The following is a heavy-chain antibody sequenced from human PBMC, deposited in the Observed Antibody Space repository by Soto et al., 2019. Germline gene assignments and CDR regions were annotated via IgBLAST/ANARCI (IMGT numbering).Heavy chain of an antibody. CDR3: ARDPSGSGSYFDY. J-gene: IGHJ4*02. V-gene: IGHV4-31*03. Sequence: QVQLQESGPGPVKPSQTLSLTCTVSAGSISSGGYYWGWIRQHPGKRLEWIGYIYYSGSTYYNSSLKSRVTISVDTSKNQFSLKLSSVTAADTAVYYCARDPSGSGSYFDYWGQGTLVTVSS. CDR1: AGSISSGGYY. CDR2: IYYSGST. D-gene: IGHD3-10*01.